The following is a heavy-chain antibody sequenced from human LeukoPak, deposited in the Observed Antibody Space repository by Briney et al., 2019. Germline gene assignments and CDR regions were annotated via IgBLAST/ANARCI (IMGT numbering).Heavy chain of an antibody. CDR3: ARWVPVQHPYYDILTGYYTHAFDI. V-gene: IGHV4-59*01. CDR1: GGSISSYY. CDR2: IYYSGST. J-gene: IGHJ3*02. D-gene: IGHD3-9*01. Sequence: SETLSLTCTVSGGSISSYYWSWIRQPPGKGPEWIGYIYYSGSTNYNPSLKSRVTISVDTSKNQFSLKLSSVTAADTAVYYCARWVPVQHPYYDILTGYYTHAFDIWGQGTMVTVSS.